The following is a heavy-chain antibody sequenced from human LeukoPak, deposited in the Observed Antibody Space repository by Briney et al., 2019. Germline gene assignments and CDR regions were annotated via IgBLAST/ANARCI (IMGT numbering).Heavy chain of an antibody. CDR1: GGSISSGGYY. D-gene: IGHD1-26*01. CDR3: ARRTYSGGGFDP. J-gene: IGHJ5*02. CDR2: IYYSGST. V-gene: IGHV4-30-4*08. Sequence: SQTLSLTCTVSGGSISSGGYYWSWIRQHPGKGMEWIGYIYYSGSTYYNPSLKSRVTISVDTSKNQFSLKLSSVTAADTAVYYCARRTYSGGGFDPWGQGTLVTVSS.